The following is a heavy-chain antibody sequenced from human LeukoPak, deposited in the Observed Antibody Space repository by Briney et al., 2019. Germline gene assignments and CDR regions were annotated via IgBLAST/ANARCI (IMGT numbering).Heavy chain of an antibody. Sequence: GGSLRLSCAASGFTFSSYAMGWVRQAPGKGLEWVSAISGSGGSTYYADPVKGRFTISRDNSKNTLYLQMNSLRAEDTAVYYCAKDRADIVVVPAAQGFDYWGQGTLVTVSS. CDR1: GFTFSSYA. CDR2: ISGSGGST. V-gene: IGHV3-23*01. D-gene: IGHD2-2*01. CDR3: AKDRADIVVVPAAQGFDY. J-gene: IGHJ4*02.